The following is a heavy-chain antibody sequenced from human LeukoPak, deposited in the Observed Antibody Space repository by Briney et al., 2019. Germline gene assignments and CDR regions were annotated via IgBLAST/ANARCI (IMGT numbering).Heavy chain of an antibody. CDR3: ARVSGDSSGYYYVFDAFDV. CDR1: GFTFSNYW. D-gene: IGHD3-22*01. Sequence: PGGSLRLSCAASGFTFSNYWMSWVRQAPGKGLEWVANINQDGSEKYYVDSVKGRFTISRDNAKNSLYLQMNSLRAEDTAVYYCARVSGDSSGYYYVFDAFDVWGQGTMVTVSS. J-gene: IGHJ3*01. V-gene: IGHV3-7*01. CDR2: INQDGSEK.